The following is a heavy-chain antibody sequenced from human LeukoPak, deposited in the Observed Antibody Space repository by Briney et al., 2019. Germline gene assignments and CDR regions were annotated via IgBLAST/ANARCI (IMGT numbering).Heavy chain of an antibody. CDR2: IIPILGIA. V-gene: IGHV1-69*04. CDR1: GGTFSSYA. J-gene: IGHJ4*02. CDR3: ARTYYYDSSGYYHY. Sequence: ASVKVSCKASGGTFSSYAISWVRQAPGQGLERLGRIIPILGIANYAQKFQGRVTITADKSTSTAYMELSSLRSEDTAVYYCARTYYYDSSGYYHYWGQGTLVTVSS. D-gene: IGHD3-22*01.